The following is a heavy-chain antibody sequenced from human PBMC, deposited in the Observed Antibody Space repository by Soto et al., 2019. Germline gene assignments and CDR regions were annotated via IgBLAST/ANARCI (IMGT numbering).Heavy chain of an antibody. CDR2: IGGGGDT. J-gene: IGHJ4*02. D-gene: IGHD3-9*01. V-gene: IGHV3-23*01. CDR3: AKDRHPDGIWSFDF. CDR1: GFTFSSYW. Sequence: PGGSLRHSCAASGFTFSSYWMHWVRKAPGKGLVWASGIGGGGDTHYADSVRGRFTISRDNSRSIVVLQMSSLRAEDTGIYYCAKDRHPDGIWSFDFWGQGTLVTVSS.